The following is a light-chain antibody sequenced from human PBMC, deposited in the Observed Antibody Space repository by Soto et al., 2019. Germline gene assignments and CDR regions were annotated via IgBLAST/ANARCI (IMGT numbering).Light chain of an antibody. CDR3: QQYGSSALT. CDR2: GAS. Sequence: EILMTQSPATLSVSPGETVTLSCRASRSVSNRLAWYQHKPGQAPRLLISGASNGATGIPPKFSGSGSGTEFTLTVDSLQSDDIAVYYCQQYGSSALTFGGGTKVDIK. CDR1: RSVSNR. V-gene: IGKV3-15*01. J-gene: IGKJ4*01.